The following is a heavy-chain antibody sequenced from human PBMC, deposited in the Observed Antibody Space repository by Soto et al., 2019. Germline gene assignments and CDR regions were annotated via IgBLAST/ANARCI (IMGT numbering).Heavy chain of an antibody. CDR3: ATVHNTSRSFDY. CDR1: GFTIASSA. V-gene: IGHV3-23*01. D-gene: IGHD1-20*01. CDR2: TGISGRTT. J-gene: IGHJ4*02. Sequence: GGSLRLSCAAPGFTIASSAMSWVRQAPGKGLEWVSTTGISGRTTYYADSVKGRFTVSRDDSKNTLDLQMSSLRAEDTAVYYCATVHNTSRSFDYWGQGTPVTGSS.